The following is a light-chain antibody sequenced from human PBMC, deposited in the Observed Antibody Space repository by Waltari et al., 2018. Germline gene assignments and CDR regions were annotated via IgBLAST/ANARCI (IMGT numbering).Light chain of an antibody. CDR3: SSYTSSSTL. J-gene: IGLJ1*01. CDR1: SSDVGGYNF. Sequence: QSALTQPASVSGSPGQSITISCTGTSSDVGGYNFVSWYQQHPGKAPKLMIYEVSNRPQGVSQRFSGSQPGNPASLTISGLQAEDEADYYCSSYTSSSTLFGTGTKVTVL. V-gene: IGLV2-14*01. CDR2: EVS.